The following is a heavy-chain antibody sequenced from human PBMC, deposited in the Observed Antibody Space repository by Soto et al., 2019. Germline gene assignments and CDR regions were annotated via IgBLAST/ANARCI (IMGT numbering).Heavy chain of an antibody. V-gene: IGHV4-59*01. CDR2: IYYSGST. Sequence: SETLSLTCTVSGGSISSYYWSWIRQPPGKGLEWIGYIYYSGSTNYNPSLKSRVTISVDTSKNQFSLKLSSVTAADTAVYYCARVPDGYNPYYFDYWGQGTLVTVS. D-gene: IGHD5-12*01. J-gene: IGHJ4*02. CDR3: ARVPDGYNPYYFDY. CDR1: GGSISSYY.